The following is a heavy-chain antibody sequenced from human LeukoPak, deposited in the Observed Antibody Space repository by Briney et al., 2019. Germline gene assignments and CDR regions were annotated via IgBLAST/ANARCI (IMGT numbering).Heavy chain of an antibody. Sequence: SETLSLTCTVSGGSISSYYWSWIRQPPGKGLEWVGYIYYSGSTNYNPSLQSRVTIPVDKSKHQFCLKRSSVTAADTAVYYCAGGRGGLFDYWGQGTLVTVSS. D-gene: IGHD2-15*01. CDR1: GGSISSYY. CDR2: IYYSGST. CDR3: AGGRGGLFDY. V-gene: IGHV4-59*01. J-gene: IGHJ4*02.